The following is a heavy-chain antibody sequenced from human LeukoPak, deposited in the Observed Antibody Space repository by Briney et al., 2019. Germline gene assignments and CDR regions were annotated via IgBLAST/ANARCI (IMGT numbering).Heavy chain of an antibody. D-gene: IGHD1-26*01. CDR3: ARGSYFAFDY. J-gene: IGHJ4*02. CDR1: GFTFSSYE. Sequence: PGGSLRLSCAASGFTFSSYEMNWVRQAPGKGLEWVSYISSSGSSIHYADSVKGRFTISRDNARKSLYLQMKSLRAEDTAVYYCARGSYFAFDYWGQGTLVTVSS. V-gene: IGHV3-48*03. CDR2: ISSSGSSI.